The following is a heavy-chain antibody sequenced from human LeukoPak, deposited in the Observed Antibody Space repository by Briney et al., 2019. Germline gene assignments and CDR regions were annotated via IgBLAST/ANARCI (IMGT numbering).Heavy chain of an antibody. CDR2: INPNSGGT. Sequence: ASVKVSCKASGYTFTGYYMHWVRQAPGQGLEWMGWINPNSGGTNYAQKFQGWVTMTRDTSISTAYMELSRLRSDDTAVYYCARAGSIAAAGVPGYGMDVWGQGTTVTVSS. J-gene: IGHJ6*02. CDR3: ARAGSIAAAGVPGYGMDV. CDR1: GYTFTGYY. V-gene: IGHV1-2*04. D-gene: IGHD6-13*01.